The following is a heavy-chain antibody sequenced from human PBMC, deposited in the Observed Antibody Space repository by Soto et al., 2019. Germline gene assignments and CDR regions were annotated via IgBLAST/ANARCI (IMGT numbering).Heavy chain of an antibody. V-gene: IGHV3-33*01. CDR2: IWYDGSNK. CDR3: ARDRIAARAFYYYGRDG. D-gene: IGHD6-6*01. J-gene: IGHJ6*02. Sequence: VGSLSLSCAASGFTFSSYGMHWVRQAPGKGLEWVAVIWYDGSNKYYADSVKGRFTISRDNSKNTLYLQMNSLRAEDTAVYYCARDRIAARAFYYYGRDGWGQGTTVTVAS. CDR1: GFTFSSYG.